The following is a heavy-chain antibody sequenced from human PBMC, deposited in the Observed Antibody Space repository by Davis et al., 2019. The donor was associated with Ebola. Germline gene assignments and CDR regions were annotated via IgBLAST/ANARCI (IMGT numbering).Heavy chain of an antibody. CDR1: GFTFSSYA. CDR3: ARERDNYFDY. CDR2: IWYDGSNK. V-gene: IGHV3-33*01. Sequence: LKISCAASGFTFSSYAMHWVRQAPGKGLEWVAVIWYDGSNKYSTDSVKGRFTISRDNSKNTAYLQVNSLRAEDTAMYYCARERDNYFDYWGQGTLVTVSS. J-gene: IGHJ4*02.